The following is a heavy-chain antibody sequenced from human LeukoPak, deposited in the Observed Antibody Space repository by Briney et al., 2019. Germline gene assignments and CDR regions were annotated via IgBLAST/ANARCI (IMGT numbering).Heavy chain of an antibody. V-gene: IGHV3-23*01. D-gene: IGHD3-22*01. CDR3: AKAHYDSSGYYYCSFDY. Sequence: GGSLRLSCAASGFTFSSYAMSWVRQAPGKGLEWVSAISGSGGSTYYADSVKGRFTTSRDNSKNTLYLQMNSLRAEDTAVYYCAKAHYDSSGYYYCSFDYWSQGTLVTVTS. CDR2: ISGSGGST. CDR1: GFTFSSYA. J-gene: IGHJ4*02.